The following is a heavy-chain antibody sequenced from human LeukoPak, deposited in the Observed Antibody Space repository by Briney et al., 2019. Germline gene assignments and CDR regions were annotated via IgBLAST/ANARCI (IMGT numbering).Heavy chain of an antibody. CDR2: ISSSGSST. Sequence: GGSLRLSCAASGFTFSSYAMSWVRQAPGKGLEWVSAISSSGSSTYYADSVKGRFTISRDNPKNTLYLQMNSLRAEDTAVYYCAKDPGRFCSGGSCYVDYWGQGTLVTVSS. CDR1: GFTFSSYA. D-gene: IGHD2-15*01. J-gene: IGHJ4*02. CDR3: AKDPGRFCSGGSCYVDY. V-gene: IGHV3-23*01.